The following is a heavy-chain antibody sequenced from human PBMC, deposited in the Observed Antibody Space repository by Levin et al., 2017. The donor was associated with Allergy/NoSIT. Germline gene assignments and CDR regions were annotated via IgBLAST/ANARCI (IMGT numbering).Heavy chain of an antibody. Sequence: GASVKVSCKASGGTFSSYTISWVRQAPGQGLEWMGRIIPILGIANYAQKFQGRVTITADKSTSTAYMELSSLRSEDTAVYYCARAGSRYGCYNLGITGCLGYGMDVWGQGTTVTVSS. V-gene: IGHV1-69*02. CDR3: ARAGSRYGCYNLGITGCLGYGMDV. CDR2: IIPILGIA. J-gene: IGHJ6*02. D-gene: IGHD2-2*02. CDR1: GGTFSSYT.